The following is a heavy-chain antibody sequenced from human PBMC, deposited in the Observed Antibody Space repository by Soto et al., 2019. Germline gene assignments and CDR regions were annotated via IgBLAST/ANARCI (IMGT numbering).Heavy chain of an antibody. CDR1: GGSVSSGSYY. V-gene: IGHV4-61*01. D-gene: IGHD5-12*01. J-gene: IGHJ4*02. Sequence: SETLSLTCTVSGGSVSSGSYYWSWIRQPPGKGLEWIGYIYYSGSTNYNPSLKSRVTISVDTSKNQFSLKLSSVTAADTAVYYCARTPRDGYNYFDYWGQGTLVTVSS. CDR2: IYYSGST. CDR3: ARTPRDGYNYFDY.